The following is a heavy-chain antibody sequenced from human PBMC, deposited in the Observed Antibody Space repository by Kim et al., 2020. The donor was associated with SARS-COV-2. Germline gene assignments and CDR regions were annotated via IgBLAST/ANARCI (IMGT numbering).Heavy chain of an antibody. Sequence: GGSLRLSCAASGFTFDDYAMHWVRQAPGKGLEWVSGISWNSGSIGYADSVKGRFTISRDNAKNSLYLQMNSLRAEDTALYYCAKDLSRIPTMGYGMDVWGQGTTVTVSS. CDR3: AKDLSRIPTMGYGMDV. CDR2: ISWNSGSI. V-gene: IGHV3-9*01. J-gene: IGHJ6*02. CDR1: GFTFDDYA. D-gene: IGHD2-8*01.